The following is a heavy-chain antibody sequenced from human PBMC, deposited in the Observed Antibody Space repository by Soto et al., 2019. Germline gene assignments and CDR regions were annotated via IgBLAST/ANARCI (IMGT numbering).Heavy chain of an antibody. CDR3: TGSSWSF. D-gene: IGHD6-13*01. Sequence: PGGSLRLSCAASGFTLSNAWMSWVRQAPGKGLEWVGRLKSKTDGGTTDYTTPVKGRFTISRDDSKNTLYLQMSSLKTEDTAVYYCTGSSWSFWGQGTLVTVSS. CDR2: LKSKTDGGTT. V-gene: IGHV3-15*01. J-gene: IGHJ4*02. CDR1: GFTLSNAW.